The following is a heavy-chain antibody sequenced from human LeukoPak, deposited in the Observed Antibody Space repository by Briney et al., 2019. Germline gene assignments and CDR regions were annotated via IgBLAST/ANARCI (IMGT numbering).Heavy chain of an antibody. D-gene: IGHD6-19*01. Sequence: GGSLRLSCTGSGFIFSLYSINWVRQAPGKGLEWVSTIGINDAELVRGRFTVSRDNAKRSVYLEINSLRDEDTAIYYCARDRETSGRDPWSGFDYWGQGTLVTVAS. CDR3: ARDRETSGRDPWSGFDY. J-gene: IGHJ4*02. V-gene: IGHV3-21*01. CDR2: IGI. CDR1: GFIFSLYS.